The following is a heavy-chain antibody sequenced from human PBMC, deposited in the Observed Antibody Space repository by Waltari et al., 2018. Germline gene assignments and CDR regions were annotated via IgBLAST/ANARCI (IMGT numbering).Heavy chain of an antibody. V-gene: IGHV3-7*01. D-gene: IGHD3-10*01. J-gene: IGHJ4*02. CDR3: ARPISGSGSPDY. CDR2: IKQDGSEK. Sequence: EVQLVESGGGLVQPGGSLRLSCAAAGFPFGSYWMSWFRQAPGKGLEWVANIKQDGSEKYYVDSVKGRFTISRDNAKNSLYLQMNSLRAEDTAVYYCARPISGSGSPDYWGQGTLVTVSS. CDR1: GFPFGSYW.